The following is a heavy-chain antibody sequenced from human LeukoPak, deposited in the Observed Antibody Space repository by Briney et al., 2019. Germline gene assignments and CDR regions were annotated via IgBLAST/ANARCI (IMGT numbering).Heavy chain of an antibody. J-gene: IGHJ5*02. Sequence: SETLSLTCSVSGGSISGYYWSWIRQPPGKGLEWIGFIYYTGSTFYDPTLKSRVTISVDTSKTQLSLKLTSVTAADTAVYYCARLSGSGSFYDPGNWFDPRGQGIQVTVSS. V-gene: IGHV4-59*08. CDR1: GGSISGYY. CDR3: ARLSGSGSFYDPGNWFDP. CDR2: IYYTGST. D-gene: IGHD3-10*01.